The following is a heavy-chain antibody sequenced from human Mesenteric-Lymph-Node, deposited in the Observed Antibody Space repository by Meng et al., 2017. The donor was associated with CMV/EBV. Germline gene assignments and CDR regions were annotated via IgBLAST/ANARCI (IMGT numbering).Heavy chain of an antibody. V-gene: IGHV1-69*05. Sequence: KISCKASGGTFSGYTFSWVRQAPGRGLEWMGGIIPIFATATYTQKFQGRVTITTDDSTSTAYMELSSLRSEDTAVYYCAKGELHGSGSLYYYDMGVWGQGTTVIVSS. CDR1: GGTFSGYT. J-gene: IGHJ6*02. D-gene: IGHD3-10*01. CDR3: AKGELHGSGSLYYYDMGV. CDR2: IIPIFATA.